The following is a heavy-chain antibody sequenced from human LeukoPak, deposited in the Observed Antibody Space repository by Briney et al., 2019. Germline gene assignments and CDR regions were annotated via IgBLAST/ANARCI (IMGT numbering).Heavy chain of an antibody. CDR2: ISYDGSNK. D-gene: IGHD2-15*01. J-gene: IGHJ6*03. CDR3: ARVLRYCSGGNCYSGGLGYMDV. V-gene: IGHV3-30*03. Sequence: LSLTCTVSGGSISSGSYCWSWIRQPPGKGLEWVTIISYDGSNKYYADSVKGRFTISRDNAKNSLFLQMNSLRAEDTAVYYCARVLRYCSGGNCYSGGLGYMDVWGKGTTVTISS. CDR1: GGSISSGSYC.